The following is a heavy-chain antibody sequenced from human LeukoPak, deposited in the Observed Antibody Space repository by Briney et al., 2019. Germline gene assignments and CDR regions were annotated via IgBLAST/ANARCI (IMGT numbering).Heavy chain of an antibody. CDR1: GGTFSASA. CDR2: IIPIFGTA. Sequence: ASVKVSCKASGGTFSASAITWVRQAPGQGLEWMGGIIPIFGTANYAQKFQDRVTITTDASTSTVYMELTSLRSEDTAVYYCARTPQHSYYYYNMDVWGKGTTVTVAS. CDR3: ARTPQHSYYYYNMDV. J-gene: IGHJ6*03. D-gene: IGHD5-18*01. V-gene: IGHV1-69*05.